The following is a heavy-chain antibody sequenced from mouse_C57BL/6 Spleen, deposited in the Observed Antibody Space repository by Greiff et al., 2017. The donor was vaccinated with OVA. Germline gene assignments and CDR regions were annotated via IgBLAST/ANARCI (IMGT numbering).Heavy chain of an antibody. D-gene: IGHD2-1*01. CDR2: IYPGDGDT. J-gene: IGHJ4*01. Sequence: QVQLKESGPELVKPGASVKISCKASGYAFSSSWMNWVKQRPGKGLEWIGRIYPGDGDTNYNGKFKGKATLTADKSSSTAYMQLSSLTSEDSAVYFCARDGNYVNYAMDYWGQGTSVTVSS. CDR1: GYAFSSSW. V-gene: IGHV1-82*01. CDR3: ARDGNYVNYAMDY.